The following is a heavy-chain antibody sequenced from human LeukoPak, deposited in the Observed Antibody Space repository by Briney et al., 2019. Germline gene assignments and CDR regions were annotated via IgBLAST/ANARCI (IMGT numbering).Heavy chain of an antibody. CDR2: IIPILGIA. Sequence: SVKVSCKASGGTFSSYAISWVRQAPGQGLEWVGRIIPILGIANYAQKFQGRVTITADKSTSTAYMELSSLRSEDTAVYYCARDRGSYSVYWGQGTLVTVSS. CDR1: GGTFSSYA. CDR3: ARDRGSYSVY. D-gene: IGHD1-26*01. V-gene: IGHV1-69*04. J-gene: IGHJ4*02.